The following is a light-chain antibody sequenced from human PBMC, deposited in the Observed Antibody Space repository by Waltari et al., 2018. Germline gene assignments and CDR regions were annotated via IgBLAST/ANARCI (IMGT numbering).Light chain of an antibody. J-gene: IGLJ3*02. V-gene: IGLV8-61*01. Sequence: QTVVTQEPSLSVSPGGTVTLTCSLSSGSLSTTSYATWYQQTPGQPPRTLVYKGNSRSSGVPDRFSGSILGNKAALTSTGAQADDESDYYCSLYMGSGIWVFGGGTKLTVL. CDR2: KGN. CDR1: SGSLSTTSY. CDR3: SLYMGSGIWV.